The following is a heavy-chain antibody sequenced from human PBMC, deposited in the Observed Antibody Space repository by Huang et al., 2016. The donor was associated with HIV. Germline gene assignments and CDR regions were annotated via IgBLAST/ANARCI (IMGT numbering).Heavy chain of an antibody. CDR1: GVSINGYY. CDR2: ISYSGNT. CDR3: ARSTWRYSSGSRQNYLDH. Sequence: QVQLQESGPGLVKSSETLSLTCAVFGVSINGYYWSWIRQPPGKGLEWIGYISYSGNTNYPPSLTSRISMSLDTSKKHFYLNLGSVTAADTAIYYCARSTWRYSSGSRQNYLDHWGQGTLVTVSS. V-gene: IGHV4-59*01. J-gene: IGHJ4*02. D-gene: IGHD3-22*01.